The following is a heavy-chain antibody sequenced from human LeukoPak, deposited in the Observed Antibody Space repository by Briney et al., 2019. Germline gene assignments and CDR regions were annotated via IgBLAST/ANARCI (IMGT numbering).Heavy chain of an antibody. CDR3: ARAAFNWGSPAFDY. D-gene: IGHD7-27*01. V-gene: IGHV1-2*02. J-gene: IGHJ4*02. CDR1: GYTFTGYY. CDR2: INPNSGGT. Sequence: ASVKVSYKASGYTFTGYYMHWVRQAPGQGLEWMGWINPNSGGTNYAQKFQGRVTMTRDTSISTAYMELSRLRSDDTAVYYCARAAFNWGSPAFDYWGQGTLVTVSS.